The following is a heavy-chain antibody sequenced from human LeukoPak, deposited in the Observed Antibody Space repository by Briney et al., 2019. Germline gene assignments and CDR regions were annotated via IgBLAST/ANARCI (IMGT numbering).Heavy chain of an antibody. CDR2: ISRSSSTI. J-gene: IGHJ3*02. V-gene: IGHV3-48*02. CDR3: ARDQFYALDI. Sequence: GGSLRLSCAGSGFTFSSYYMIWVRQAPGKGLEWVSYISRSSSTIYYADSVKGRFTISRDNAKNSLYLQMNSLRDEDTAVYYCARDQFYALDIWGQGTVVTVSS. CDR1: GFTFSSYY.